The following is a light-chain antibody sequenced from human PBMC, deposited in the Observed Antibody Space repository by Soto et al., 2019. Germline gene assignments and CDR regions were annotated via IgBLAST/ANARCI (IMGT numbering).Light chain of an antibody. Sequence: EIVLTQSPGTLSLSPGERATLSCRASQSISSSYLAWYQQKPGQAPRLLIYGASSRATGIPDRFSGSGSGTDITLSISRREPEDFAVYHWQQYGSSPLTFGPGTKVDIK. V-gene: IGKV3-20*01. J-gene: IGKJ3*01. CDR2: GAS. CDR3: QQYGSSPLT. CDR1: QSISSSY.